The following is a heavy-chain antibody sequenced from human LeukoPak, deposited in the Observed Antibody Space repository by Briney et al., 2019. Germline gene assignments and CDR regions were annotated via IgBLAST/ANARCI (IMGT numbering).Heavy chain of an antibody. CDR1: GFTFSSNS. J-gene: IGHJ6*02. Sequence: PGGSLRLSCAASGFTFSSNSMTWVRQTPGKGLEWVSGISGSGDSTFYADSVKGRFTISRDNSKNTLYLQMNSLRAEDTAVYYCASSYDSSGYYYSSYYYYGMDVWGQGTTVTVSS. V-gene: IGHV3-23*01. CDR2: ISGSGDST. CDR3: ASSYDSSGYYYSSYYYYGMDV. D-gene: IGHD3-22*01.